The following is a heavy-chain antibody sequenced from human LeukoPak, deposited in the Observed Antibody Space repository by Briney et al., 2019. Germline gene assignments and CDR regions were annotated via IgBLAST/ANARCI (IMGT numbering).Heavy chain of an antibody. CDR1: GFTFRNFG. CDR2: IWYDGSDK. D-gene: IGHD6-6*01. J-gene: IGHJ4*02. V-gene: IGHV3-33*01. Sequence: PGSSLRLPCAASGFTFRNFGMHWVRQAPGKGLEWVAIIWYDGSDKYYADSVKGRFTVSRDNSKNILHLQVNSLRAEDTAVYYCARDRGTTSSAGYDNWGQGALVTVSS. CDR3: ARDRGTTSSAGYDN.